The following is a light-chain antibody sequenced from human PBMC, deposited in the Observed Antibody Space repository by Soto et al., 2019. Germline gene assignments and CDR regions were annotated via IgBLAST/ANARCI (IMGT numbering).Light chain of an antibody. J-gene: IGKJ2*01. CDR3: QQYRSSPPYT. V-gene: IGKV3-20*01. CDR2: GSS. CDR1: QRVSNNY. Sequence: EGMLTQSPGTLSLSPGERATLSCRASQRVSNNYFAGYHQKPGQAPRLLIFGSSDRATGTPQRFSGSGSGTDFTLTIRRLEPEDFAVYYCQQYRSSPPYTFGPGTTLAIK.